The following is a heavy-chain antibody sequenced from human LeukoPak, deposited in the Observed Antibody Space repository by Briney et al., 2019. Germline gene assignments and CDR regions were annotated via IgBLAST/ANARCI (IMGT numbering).Heavy chain of an antibody. CDR2: ISGSGGST. CDR1: GGSITSYY. V-gene: IGHV3-23*01. D-gene: IGHD4-23*01. J-gene: IGHJ5*02. Sequence: PSETLSLTCTVSGGSITSYYWSWVRQAPGKGLEWVSAISGSGGSTYYADSVKGRFTISRDNSKNTLYLQMNSLRAEDTAVYYCAKDSDYGGNFNWFDPWGQGTLVTVSS. CDR3: AKDSDYGGNFNWFDP.